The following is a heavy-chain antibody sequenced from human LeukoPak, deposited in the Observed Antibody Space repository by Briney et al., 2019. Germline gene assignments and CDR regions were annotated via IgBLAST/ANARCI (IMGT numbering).Heavy chain of an antibody. CDR3: ARNGYDSSGPRAEYYFDY. V-gene: IGHV4-4*02. CDR1: GGSISSSNW. J-gene: IGHJ4*02. CDR2: IYHSGST. D-gene: IGHD3-22*01. Sequence: SETLYLTCAVSGGSISSSNWWSWVRQPPGKGLEWIGEIYHSGSTNYNPSLKSRVTISVDKSKNQFSLKLSSVTAADTAVYYCARNGYDSSGPRAEYYFDYWGQGTLVTVSS.